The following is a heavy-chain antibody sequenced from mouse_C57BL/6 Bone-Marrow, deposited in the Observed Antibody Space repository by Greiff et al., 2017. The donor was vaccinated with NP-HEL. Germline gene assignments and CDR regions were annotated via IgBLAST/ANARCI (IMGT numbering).Heavy chain of an antibody. V-gene: IGHV1-52*01. CDR3: ARSGRTAQARFAY. CDR2: IDPSDSET. J-gene: IGHJ3*01. D-gene: IGHD3-2*02. Sequence: VQLQQPGAELVRPGSSVKLSCKASGYTFTSYWMHWVKQRPIQGLEWIGNIDPSDSETHYNQKFKDKATLTVDKSSSTAYMQLSSLTSEDSAVYYCARSGRTAQARFAYWGQGTLVTVSA. CDR1: GYTFTSYW.